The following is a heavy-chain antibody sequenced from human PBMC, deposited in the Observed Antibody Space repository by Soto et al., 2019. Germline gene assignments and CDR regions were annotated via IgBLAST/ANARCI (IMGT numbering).Heavy chain of an antibody. J-gene: IGHJ4*02. Sequence: GGSLRLSCAASGFTFSNAWMNWVRQAPGKGLEWVGRIKSKTDGGTTDSAAPVKGRFTISRDDSKNTLYLQMNSLKTEDTAVYYCTTEDAGNYGDPIGTWYWGQGTLVTVSS. CDR3: TTEDAGNYGDPIGTWY. CDR2: IKSKTDGGTT. V-gene: IGHV3-15*07. D-gene: IGHD4-17*01. CDR1: GFTFSNAW.